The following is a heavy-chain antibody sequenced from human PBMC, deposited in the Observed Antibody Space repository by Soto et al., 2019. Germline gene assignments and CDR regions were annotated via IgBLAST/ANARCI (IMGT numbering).Heavy chain of an antibody. CDR3: ARGYAPYSFAS. CDR1: GFSLSTSAVA. D-gene: IGHD5-18*01. J-gene: IGHJ4*02. Sequence: QITLKESGPTLVKPTQTLTLTCSFSGFSLSTSAVAVGWIRQPPGKALEWLAIIYGSDDKFYSPSLKSRLTITKATSTTRVVLTLTTLVPATTAKYSCARGYAPYSFASWGQGTLVTASS. V-gene: IGHV2-5*01. CDR2: IYGSDDK.